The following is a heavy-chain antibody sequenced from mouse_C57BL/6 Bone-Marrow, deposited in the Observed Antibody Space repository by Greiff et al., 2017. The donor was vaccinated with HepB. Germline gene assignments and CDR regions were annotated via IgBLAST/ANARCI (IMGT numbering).Heavy chain of an antibody. CDR2: IYPSDSET. V-gene: IGHV1-61*01. CDR3: ARGYGHWYFDV. J-gene: IGHJ1*03. Sequence: QVQLQQSGAELVRPGSSVKLSCKASGYTFTSYWMDWVKQRPGQGLEWIGNIYPSDSETHYNQKFKDKATLTVDKSSSTAYMQLSSLTSEDSAVYYCARGYGHWYFDVWGTGTTVTVSS. CDR1: GYTFTSYW. D-gene: IGHD1-1*02.